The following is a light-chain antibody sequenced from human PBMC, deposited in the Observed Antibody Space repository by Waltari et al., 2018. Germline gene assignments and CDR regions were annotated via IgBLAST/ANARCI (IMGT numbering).Light chain of an antibody. V-gene: IGLV2-23*02. J-gene: IGLJ2*01. CDR1: SSDVGNYNR. CDR2: AVS. CDR3: SSYAGSSKGV. Sequence: QSALTQPASVSGSPGQSIPIPCTATSSDVGNYNRVSWYQQHPGKAPKLMIYAVSTRPSGVSDRFSGSKSGDMASLTISGLQPEDEAEYFCSSYAGSSKGVFGGGTKVTVL.